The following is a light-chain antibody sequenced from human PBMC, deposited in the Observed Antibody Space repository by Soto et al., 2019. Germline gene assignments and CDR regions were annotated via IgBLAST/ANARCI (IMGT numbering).Light chain of an antibody. Sequence: DIQMTQSPSTLSASVGDRVTITCRASQSVSNWLAGYQQKSGKAPKLLIYDASSLQSGVPSRFSGSGSGTEFALTISSLQPDDFATYYCQQYYSYWTFGQGTKVEIK. CDR1: QSVSNW. CDR2: DAS. V-gene: IGKV1-5*01. CDR3: QQYYSYWT. J-gene: IGKJ1*01.